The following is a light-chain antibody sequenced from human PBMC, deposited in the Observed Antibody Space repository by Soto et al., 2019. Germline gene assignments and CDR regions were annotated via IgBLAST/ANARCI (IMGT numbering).Light chain of an antibody. CDR2: EVT. CDR1: SSVVGYLNF. J-gene: IGLJ1*01. V-gene: IGLV2-23*02. CDR3: CAFAAGSTFG. Sequence: HSVLTQPASVSGSPGQAITISRTWTSSVVGYLNFVSWYQKHPGKAPKLIIYEVTKRPSGVSNRFSGSKSGNTASLTISGLQAEDEADYYCCAFAAGSTFGFGTGTKVTVL.